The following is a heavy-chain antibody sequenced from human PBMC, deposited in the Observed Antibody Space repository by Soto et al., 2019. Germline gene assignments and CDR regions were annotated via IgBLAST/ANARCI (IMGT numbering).Heavy chain of an antibody. CDR1: GGSIRSYY. CDR3: AGDIVAKAFDY. J-gene: IGHJ4*02. D-gene: IGHD5-12*01. Sequence: SETLSLTCTVSGGSIRSYYWSWIRQPPGKGLEWIGYIYYSGSTNYNPSLKSRVTISVDTSKNQFSLKLSSVTAADTAVYYCAGDIVAKAFDYWGQGTLVTVSS. V-gene: IGHV4-59*01. CDR2: IYYSGST.